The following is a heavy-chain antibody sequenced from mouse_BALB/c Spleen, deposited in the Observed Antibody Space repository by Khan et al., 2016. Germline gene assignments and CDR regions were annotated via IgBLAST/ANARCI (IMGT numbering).Heavy chain of an antibody. Sequence: EVELVESGGGLVQPGGSLRLSCATAGFTFTDYYMSWVRQPPGKALEWLGFIRNKANGYTTEYSASVKGRFTISRDNSQSILYLQMNTLRAEDSATYYCAREGGDYWGQGTSVTVSS. CDR1: GFTFTDYY. CDR2: IRNKANGYTT. V-gene: IGHV7-3*02. CDR3: AREGGDY. J-gene: IGHJ4*01.